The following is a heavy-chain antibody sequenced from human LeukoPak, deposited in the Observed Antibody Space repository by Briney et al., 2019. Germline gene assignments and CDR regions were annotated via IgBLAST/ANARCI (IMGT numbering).Heavy chain of an antibody. J-gene: IGHJ4*02. CDR1: GYTFTSYA. CDR3: ARGGWDSLDYFDY. Sequence: ASVKVSCKASGYTFTSYAMHWVRQAPGQRLEWMGWINAGNGNTKYSQKLQGRVTMTTDTSTSTAYMELRSLRSDDTAVYYCARGGWDSLDYFDYWGQGTLVTVSS. CDR2: INAGNGNT. D-gene: IGHD1-26*01. V-gene: IGHV1-3*01.